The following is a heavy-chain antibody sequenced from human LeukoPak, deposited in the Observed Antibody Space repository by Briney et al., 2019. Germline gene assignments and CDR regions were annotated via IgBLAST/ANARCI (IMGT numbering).Heavy chain of an antibody. Sequence: SETLSLTCTVSGGSISSYYWSWIRQPPGKGLEWIACISYSGSTKYNPSLKSRVTISVDTSKNQLSLKLSSVTAADTAVYYCARGGQWEPLDYWGQGTLVTVSS. CDR2: ISYSGST. V-gene: IGHV4-59*01. D-gene: IGHD1-26*01. J-gene: IGHJ4*02. CDR1: GGSISSYY. CDR3: ARGGQWEPLDY.